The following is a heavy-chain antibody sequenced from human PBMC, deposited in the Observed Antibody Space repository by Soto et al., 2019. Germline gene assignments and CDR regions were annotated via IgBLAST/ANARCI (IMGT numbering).Heavy chain of an antibody. CDR2: ISYGGST. J-gene: IGHJ4*02. CDR1: GGSINSGGYC. Sequence: QVQLQESGPGLVKPSQTLSLTCTVSGGSINSGGYCWSWIRQHPGKGLDWIGCISYGGSTSYNPSLKSRVTIAVAPSKNQFALKLTSVTAAATAVYYCSRGILVWGQGALITVSS. CDR3: SRGILV. D-gene: IGHD5-18*01. V-gene: IGHV4-31*03.